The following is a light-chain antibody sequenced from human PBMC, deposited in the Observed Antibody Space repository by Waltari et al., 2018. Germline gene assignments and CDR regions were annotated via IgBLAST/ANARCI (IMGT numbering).Light chain of an antibody. V-gene: IGLV1-40*01. CDR2: GTS. CDR3: QSYDTSLSVV. J-gene: IGLJ2*01. Sequence: QSVLTQPPSVSGAPGQSFTIPCTWSGSHIGPGYYVHWYQQLPGKAPKRLIYGTSTRPLGVPDRYFGSQSGTSASLAITGLQAEDEADYYCQSYDTSLSVVFGGGTKLTVL. CDR1: GSHIGPGYY.